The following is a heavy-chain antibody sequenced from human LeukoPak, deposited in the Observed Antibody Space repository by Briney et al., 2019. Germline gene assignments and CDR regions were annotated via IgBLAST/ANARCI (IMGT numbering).Heavy chain of an antibody. Sequence: GGSLTPSWARSGFTLGRYGMRWARQAQGRGRGWVAVLCYDGNNKYYADSVKGRFTISRDNSKNTLYLQMNSLRAEDTAVYYCARGSGLTGIAAAGPEGYWGQGTLVTVSS. CDR1: GFTLGRYG. V-gene: IGHV3-33*01. D-gene: IGHD6-13*01. CDR3: ARGSGLTGIAAAGPEGY. CDR2: LCYDGNNK. J-gene: IGHJ4*02.